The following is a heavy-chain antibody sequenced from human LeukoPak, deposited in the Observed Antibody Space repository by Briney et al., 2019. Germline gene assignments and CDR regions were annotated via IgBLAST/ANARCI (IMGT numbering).Heavy chain of an antibody. V-gene: IGHV3-30*02. J-gene: IGHJ4*02. CDR1: GFTFSSYG. Sequence: GGSLRLSCAASGFTFSSYGMHWVRQAPGKGLEWVAFIRYDGSNKYYADSVKGRFTISRDNSKNTLYLQMNSLRAEDTAVYYCARDRFRDYGGSPVDYWGQGTLVTVSS. CDR2: IRYDGSNK. CDR3: ARDRFRDYGGSPVDY. D-gene: IGHD4-23*01.